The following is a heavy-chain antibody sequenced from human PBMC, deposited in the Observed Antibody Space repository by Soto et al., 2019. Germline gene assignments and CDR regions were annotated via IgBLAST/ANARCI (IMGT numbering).Heavy chain of an antibody. Sequence: QVQLQESGSRLVRPSQTVSLTCSVSGGSVNSGGYSWSWIRQPPGKGLEWIGFISPSGSPAYNPSLKSRVTISVDRSNNQISLELSSVTAADMAVYYCTRGVLAWGPGTRVTVSS. CDR2: ISPSGSP. V-gene: IGHV4-30-2*01. J-gene: IGHJ5*02. CDR1: GGSVNSGGYS. D-gene: IGHD2-8*01. CDR3: TRGVLA.